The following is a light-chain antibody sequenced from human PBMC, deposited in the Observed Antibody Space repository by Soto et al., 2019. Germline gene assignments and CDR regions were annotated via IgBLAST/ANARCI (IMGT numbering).Light chain of an antibody. V-gene: IGKV3-15*01. CDR1: QSVSSY. CDR2: AAS. CDR3: QQYDFWPPVT. Sequence: EIVLTQSPATLSLSPGERATLSCRASQSVSSYLAWYQQKPGQAPRLLIYAASTRATGLPARFSGSGSGTEFTLTITSLQSEDFAVYYCQQYDFWPPVTFGQGTRLEIK. J-gene: IGKJ5*01.